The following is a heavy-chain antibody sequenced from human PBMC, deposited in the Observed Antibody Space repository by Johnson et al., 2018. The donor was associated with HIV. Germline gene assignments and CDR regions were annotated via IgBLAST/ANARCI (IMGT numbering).Heavy chain of an antibody. CDR3: AKDGGKWSYSFDV. Sequence: VQLVESGGGVVQPGGSLRLSCAASGFTFSSYGMHWVRQAPGKGLEWVAFIRYDGSNKSYADSVEGRFTISRDNSKNTLYLQMNNLRTEDTGLYYCAKDGGKWSYSFDVWGQGTMVSVSS. J-gene: IGHJ3*01. D-gene: IGHD2-8*01. CDR1: GFTFSSYG. CDR2: IRYDGSNK. V-gene: IGHV3-30*02.